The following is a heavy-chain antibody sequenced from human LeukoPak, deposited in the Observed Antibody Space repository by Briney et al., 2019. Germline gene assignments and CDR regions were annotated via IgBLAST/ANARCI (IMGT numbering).Heavy chain of an antibody. CDR3: AKVLLEYYGSGSPVGY. J-gene: IGHJ4*02. V-gene: IGHV3-30*18. CDR2: ISYDGSNK. Sequence: GGSLRLSCAASGFTFSSYGMHWVRQAPGKGLEWVAVISYDGSNKYHADSVKGRFTISRDNSKNTLYLQMNSLRAEDTAVYYCAKVLLEYYGSGSPVGYWGQGTLVTVSS. CDR1: GFTFSSYG. D-gene: IGHD3-10*01.